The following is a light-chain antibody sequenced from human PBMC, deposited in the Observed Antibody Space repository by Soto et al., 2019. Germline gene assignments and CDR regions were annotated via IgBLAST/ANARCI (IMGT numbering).Light chain of an antibody. V-gene: IGKV1-39*01. CDR2: AAS. J-gene: IGKJ5*01. CDR3: QHSYGTPSI. CDR1: QSISNY. Sequence: DIQMTQSPFSLSAPVGDRVTITCRASQSISNYLNWYQQKQGKAPKLLIYAASTLQSGVPSRFSGSGSGTDFTLTISSLQPEDSATYYCQHSYGTPSIFGQGTRLDIK.